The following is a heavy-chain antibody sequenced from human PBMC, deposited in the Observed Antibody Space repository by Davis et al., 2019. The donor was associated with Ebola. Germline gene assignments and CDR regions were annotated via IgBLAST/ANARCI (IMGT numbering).Heavy chain of an antibody. D-gene: IGHD2-21*01. J-gene: IGHJ6*02. CDR1: GFPVSSNY. CDR3: AKDLLWWSASDV. Sequence: PGGSLRPSCAASGFPVSSNYMSWVRQAPGKGLEWVSGIGSNSNGRHYADSVKGRFTISRDDSKNTVYLQMNNLRAEDTAVYYCAKDLLWWSASDVWGQGTTVIVSS. CDR2: IGSNSNGR. V-gene: IGHV3-53*01.